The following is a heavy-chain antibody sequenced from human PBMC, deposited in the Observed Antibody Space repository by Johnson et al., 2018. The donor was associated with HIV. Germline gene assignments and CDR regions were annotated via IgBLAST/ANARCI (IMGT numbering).Heavy chain of an antibody. CDR2: ISYDGSNK. V-gene: IGHV3-30*04. CDR3: AKDLVFYVPRSESYYKVFFAFDI. J-gene: IGHJ3*02. D-gene: IGHD3-10*01. Sequence: QVQLVESGGGVVQPGRSLRLSCAASGFTFSSYAMHWVRQAPGKGLEWVAVISYDGSNKYYADSVKGRFTISRDNSKNTVYLQMNSLRPEDTAVYYCAKDLVFYVPRSESYYKVFFAFDIWGQGTMVTVSS. CDR1: GFTFSSYA.